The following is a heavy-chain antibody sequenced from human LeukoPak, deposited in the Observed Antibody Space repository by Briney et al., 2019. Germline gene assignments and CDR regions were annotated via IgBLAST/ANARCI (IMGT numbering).Heavy chain of an antibody. CDR3: ARDYYDSSGYYRPPSYYYYGMDV. V-gene: IGHV7-4-1*02. CDR2: INTNTGNP. CDR1: GYTFTSYA. D-gene: IGHD3-22*01. Sequence: ASVKVSCKASGYTFTSYAMNWVRQALGQGLEWMGWINTNTGNPTYAQGFTGRFVFSLDTSVSTAYLQISSLKAEDTAVYYCARDYYDSSGYYRPPSYYYYGMDVWGQGTTVTVSS. J-gene: IGHJ6*02.